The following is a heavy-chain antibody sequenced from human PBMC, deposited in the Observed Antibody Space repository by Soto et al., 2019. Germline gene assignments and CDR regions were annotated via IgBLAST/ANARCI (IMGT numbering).Heavy chain of an antibody. D-gene: IGHD5-12*01. CDR3: AKGSIEYSASVDN. V-gene: IGHV3-23*01. CDR1: GFSFSSNA. CDR2: ISAGGGSS. Sequence: DVQLLESGGGLVQPGGPRRLPCAASGFSFSSNAMVWVAQAPGKGREWVAVISAGGGSSYFADSVKGRFTLSRDNSKNVLSLEMNSLRAEDTAIYFCAKGSIEYSASVDNWGQGTLVVVSS. J-gene: IGHJ4*02.